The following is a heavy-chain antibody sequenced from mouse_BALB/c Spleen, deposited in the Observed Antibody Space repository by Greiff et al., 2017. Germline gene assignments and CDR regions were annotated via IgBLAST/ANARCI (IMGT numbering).Heavy chain of an antibody. CDR1: GYTFSSYW. D-gene: IGHD2-3*01. J-gene: IGHJ4*01. Sequence: QVQLQQSGAELMKPGASVKISCKATGYTFSSYWIEWVKQRPGHGLEWIGEILPGSGSTNYNEKFKGKATFTADTSSNTAYMQLSSLTSEDSAVYYCAKGGVYDGYYVFYAMDYWGQGTSVTVSS. V-gene: IGHV1-9*01. CDR2: ILPGSGST. CDR3: AKGGVYDGYYVFYAMDY.